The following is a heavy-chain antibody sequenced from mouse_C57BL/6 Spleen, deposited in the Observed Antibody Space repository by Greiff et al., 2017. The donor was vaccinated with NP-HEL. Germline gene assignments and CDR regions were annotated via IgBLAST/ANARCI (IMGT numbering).Heavy chain of an antibody. D-gene: IGHD1-1*02. CDR2: ISYDGSN. CDR3: AREGGSLYFDY. CDR1: GYSITSGYY. V-gene: IGHV3-6*01. Sequence: EVKLEESGPGLVKPSQSLSLTCSVTGYSITSGYYWNWIRQFPGNKLEWMGYISYDGSNNYNPSLKNRISITRDTSKNQFFLKLNSVTTEDTATYYCAREGGSLYFDYWGQGTTLTVSS. J-gene: IGHJ2*01.